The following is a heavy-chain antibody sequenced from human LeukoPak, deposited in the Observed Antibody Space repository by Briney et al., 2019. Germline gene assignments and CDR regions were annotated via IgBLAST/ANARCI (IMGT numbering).Heavy chain of an antibody. D-gene: IGHD3-22*01. V-gene: IGHV4-59*01. CDR1: GGSISSYY. Sequence: SETLSLTCTVSGGSISSYYWSWIRQPPGKGLEWIGYIYYSGSTNYNPSLTSRVTISVDTSKNQFSLKLSSVTAADTAVYYCARALYYYDSSGHPWFDPWGQGTLVTVSS. CDR3: ARALYYYDSSGHPWFDP. J-gene: IGHJ5*02. CDR2: IYYSGST.